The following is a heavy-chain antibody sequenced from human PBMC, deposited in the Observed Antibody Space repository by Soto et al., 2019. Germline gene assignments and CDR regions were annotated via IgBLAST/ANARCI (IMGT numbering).Heavy chain of an antibody. CDR3: ARDSIAAAHYCYYMDV. J-gene: IGHJ6*03. CDR2: IKQDGSEK. V-gene: IGHV3-7*01. Sequence: EVQLVESGGGLVQPGGSLRLSCAASGFTFSSYWMSWVRQAPGKGLEWVANIKQDGSEKYYVDSVKGRFTISRDNAKNSRYLQMNSLRAEDTAVYYCARDSIAAAHYCYYMDVWGKGTTVTDSS. D-gene: IGHD6-13*01. CDR1: GFTFSSYW.